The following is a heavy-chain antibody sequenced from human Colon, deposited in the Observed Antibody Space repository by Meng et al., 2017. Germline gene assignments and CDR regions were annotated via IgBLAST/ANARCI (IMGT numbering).Heavy chain of an antibody. D-gene: IGHD6-13*01. V-gene: IGHV3-23*01. J-gene: IGHJ4*02. CDR1: GFNFRSFA. CDR3: ARGGIGEAGLDY. Sequence: EVQVLESGRDLVQLGGSLRVSCATSGFNFRSFAMTWVRQAPGKGLEWVSSIGGGGDDTYYADSVKGRFTISRDYSNDMLYLEMDSLRGEDTALYYCARGGIGEAGLDYWGQGTLVTVSS. CDR2: IGGGGDDT.